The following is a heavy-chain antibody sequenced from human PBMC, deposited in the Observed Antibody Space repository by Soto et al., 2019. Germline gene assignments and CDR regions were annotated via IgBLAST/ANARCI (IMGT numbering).Heavy chain of an antibody. D-gene: IGHD2-21*02. CDR2: ISTSGNP. Sequence: EVQLVESGGGFVQPGGALRLSCAASGFTFSRHDMHWVRQIAGKGLEWVSAISTSGNPHYLDSVKGRFSISRDNAKNSLYLQMNSLSVGDTAVYYCAREWEVTGYWYFDLWGRGTLVTVSS. CDR1: GFTFSRHD. V-gene: IGHV3-13*05. J-gene: IGHJ2*01. CDR3: AREWEVTGYWYFDL.